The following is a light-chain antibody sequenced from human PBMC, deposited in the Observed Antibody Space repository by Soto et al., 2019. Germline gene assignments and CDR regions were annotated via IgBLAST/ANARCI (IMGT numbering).Light chain of an antibody. CDR2: EVS. Sequence: QSALTQPASVSGSPGQSITISCTGSSSDVGGYNYVSWYQQHPGKAPKLTIYEVSNRPSGVSNRFSGSESGNTASLTISGLQAEDEADYYCSSYTSNSTLVVFGGGTKLTVL. CDR1: SSDVGGYNY. CDR3: SSYTSNSTLVV. J-gene: IGLJ2*01. V-gene: IGLV2-14*01.